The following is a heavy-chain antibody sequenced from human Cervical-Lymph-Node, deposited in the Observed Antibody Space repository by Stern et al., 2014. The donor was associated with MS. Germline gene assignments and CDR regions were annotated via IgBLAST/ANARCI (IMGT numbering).Heavy chain of an antibody. D-gene: IGHD3-10*01. CDR2: MNPHSGNT. J-gene: IGHJ6*02. V-gene: IGHV1-8*02. CDR3: ATRYGSGTIYSSFNGLDV. CDR1: GYSFTNFD. Sequence: QLVQSGAEVKKPGASVKVACQASGYSFTNFDIGWVRLAGGQGLEWLGWMNPHSGNTGYAQKFQGRISMTRDTSISTAYMELSSLRSEDTAVYYCATRYGSGTIYSSFNGLDVWGQGTTVTVAS.